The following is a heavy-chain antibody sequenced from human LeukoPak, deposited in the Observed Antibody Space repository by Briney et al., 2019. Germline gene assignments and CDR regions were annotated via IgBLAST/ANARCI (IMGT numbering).Heavy chain of an antibody. V-gene: IGHV4-38-2*02. CDR3: TRPYYYDSSGCPDY. CDR2: IYHSGST. CDR1: GYSISSGYY. Sequence: SETLSLTCTVSGYSISSGYYWGWIRQPPGKGLEWIGNIYHSGSTYYNPSLKSRVTISVDTSKNQFSLKLSSVTAADTAVYYCTRPYYYDSSGCPDYWGQGTLVTVSS. D-gene: IGHD3-22*01. J-gene: IGHJ4*02.